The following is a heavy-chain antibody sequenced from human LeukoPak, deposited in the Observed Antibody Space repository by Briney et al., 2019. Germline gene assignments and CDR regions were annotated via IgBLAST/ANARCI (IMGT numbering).Heavy chain of an antibody. CDR2: TYYRSKWYN. V-gene: IGHV6-1*01. CDR3: ARLPGCSGADCFRAFDI. Sequence: SQTLSLTCAISGDSVSSNSATWNWIRQSPSRGLEWLGRTYYRSKWYNGYAVSVKSRITINSDTSKNHFSLSLTSVTAADTAVYYCARLPGCSGADCFRAFDIWGQGTMVTVSS. J-gene: IGHJ3*02. CDR1: GDSVSSNSAT. D-gene: IGHD2-21*02.